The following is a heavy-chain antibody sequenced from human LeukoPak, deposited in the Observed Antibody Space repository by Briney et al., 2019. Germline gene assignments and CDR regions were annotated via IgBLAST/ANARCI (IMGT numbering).Heavy chain of an antibody. CDR1: GASISSASYY. J-gene: IGHJ4*02. CDR3: AREREGPYGYLDY. V-gene: IGHV4-61*02. CDR2: IYTSGST. Sequence: PSETLSLTCTVSGASISSASYYWSWIRQPAGKGLQWIGRIYTSGSTYCNPSLKSRVTISVDMSKNQFSLKLTSVTAADTAVYYCAREREGPYGYLDYWGQGTLVTVSS. D-gene: IGHD4-17*01.